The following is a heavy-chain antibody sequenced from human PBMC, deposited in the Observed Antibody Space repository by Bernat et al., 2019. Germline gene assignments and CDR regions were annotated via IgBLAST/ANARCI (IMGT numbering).Heavy chain of an antibody. V-gene: IGHV4-39*01. D-gene: IGHD1-1*01. J-gene: IGHJ6*02. Sequence: QLQLQESGPGLMKPSETLSLTCAVSGDSVTSHRLHWAWIRQPPGKGLEWIGSISYDGSTSYSQSLKRRVTISVDTSKNLFSLKLCSAAATDTAVYYCARRSYQLPNYYYYYGLDVWGRGTTVTVAS. CDR3: ARRSYQLPNYYYYYGLDV. CDR1: GDSVTSHRLH. CDR2: ISYDGST.